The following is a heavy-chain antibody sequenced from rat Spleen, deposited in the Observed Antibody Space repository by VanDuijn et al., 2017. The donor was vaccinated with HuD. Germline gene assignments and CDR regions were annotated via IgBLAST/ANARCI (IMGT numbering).Heavy chain of an antibody. D-gene: IGHD1-4*01. J-gene: IGHJ4*01. Sequence: EVQLVESGGGLVQPGRSLKLSCAASGFTFSNYGMAWVRQTPTKGLEWVASISTVGGNTYYRDSVKGRFTISRDNAKNTLYLQMDSLRSEDTATYYCAKGGYNYYVMDAWGQGASVTVSS. CDR1: GFTFSNYG. CDR2: ISTVGGNT. CDR3: AKGGYNYYVMDA. V-gene: IGHV5S13*01.